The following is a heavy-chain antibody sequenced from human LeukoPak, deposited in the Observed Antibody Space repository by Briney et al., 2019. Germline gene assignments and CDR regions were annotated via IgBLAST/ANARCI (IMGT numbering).Heavy chain of an antibody. Sequence: ASAKVSCKVSGYTLTELSMHWVPQAPGKGLEWMGGFDPEDGETIYAQKFQGRVTTTEGTSTDTAYMELSSLRSEDTAVYYCATWYSSGWYRTFDYWGQGTLVTVSS. CDR3: ATWYSSGWYRTFDY. CDR2: FDPEDGET. V-gene: IGHV1-24*01. CDR1: GYTLTELS. J-gene: IGHJ4*02. D-gene: IGHD6-19*01.